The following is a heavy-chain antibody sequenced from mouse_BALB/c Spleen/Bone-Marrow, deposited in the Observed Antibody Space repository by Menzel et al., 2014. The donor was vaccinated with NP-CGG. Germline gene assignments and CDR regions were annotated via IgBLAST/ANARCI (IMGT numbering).Heavy chain of an antibody. CDR1: GFNIKDTY. CDR2: IDPANGNT. V-gene: IGHV14-3*02. D-gene: IGHD1-1*01. Sequence: EVQLQQSGAELVKPGASVKLSCTASGFNIKDTYMHWVKRRPEQGLEWIGRIDPANGNTKYDPKFQGKATITADTSSNTAYLQLSSLTPEDTAVYYCASYYYGSSSFAYWGQGTMVTVSA. J-gene: IGHJ3*01. CDR3: ASYYYGSSSFAY.